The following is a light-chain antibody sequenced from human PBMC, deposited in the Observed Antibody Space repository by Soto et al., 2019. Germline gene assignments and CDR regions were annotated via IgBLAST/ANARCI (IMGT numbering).Light chain of an antibody. CDR3: QQYDNSPIT. CDR2: GAS. V-gene: IGKV3-20*01. Sequence: EIVFTQSPGILSLSPGERASRSCGASQSISSSFLAWYQQKPVQAPRLLIYGASSRATGIPARFSGTGSETDFTLTISRLEHEDFAVYYCQQYDNSPITFGQGTRWRL. CDR1: QSISSSF. J-gene: IGKJ5*01.